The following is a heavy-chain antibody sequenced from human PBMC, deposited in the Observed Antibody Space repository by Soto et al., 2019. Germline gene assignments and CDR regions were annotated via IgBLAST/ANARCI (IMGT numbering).Heavy chain of an antibody. Sequence: EVQLVESGGGLVKPGGSLRLSCAASGFTFSSYSMNWVRQAPGKGLEWVSHIGPDGSSTRDADSVQGRFTISRDNARNTLYLHMNSLRDDDTAVYYCARDNNWSYDYWGQGILVTVSS. J-gene: IGHJ4*02. D-gene: IGHD1-1*01. CDR3: ARDNNWSYDY. CDR2: IGPDGSST. CDR1: GFTFSSYS. V-gene: IGHV3-74*01.